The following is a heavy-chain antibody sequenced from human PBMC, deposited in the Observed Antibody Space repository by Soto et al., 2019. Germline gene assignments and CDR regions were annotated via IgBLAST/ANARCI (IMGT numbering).Heavy chain of an antibody. CDR1: GFTFSSYA. V-gene: IGHV3-30-3*01. D-gene: IGHD5-18*01. CDR3: ARDHPDSLWPTYFDY. CDR2: ISYDGSNK. J-gene: IGHJ4*02. Sequence: GGSLRLSCAASGFTFSSYAMHWVRQAPGKGLEWVAVISYDGSNKYYADSVKGRFTTSKDNSKNTLYLQMNSLTAEDTAVYYCARDHPDSLWPTYFDYWGQGTLVTVSS.